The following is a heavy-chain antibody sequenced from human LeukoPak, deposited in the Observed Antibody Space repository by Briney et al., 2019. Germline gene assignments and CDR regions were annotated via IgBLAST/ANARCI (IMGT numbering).Heavy chain of an antibody. D-gene: IGHD3-16*01. J-gene: IGHJ4*02. CDR2: IWYDGSNK. Sequence: GGSLRPSCAASGFTFSSYGMHWVRQAPGKGLEWVAVIWYDGSNKYYADSVKGRFTISRDNSKNTLYLQMNSLRAEDTAVYYCARDPVKTGWSWGFDYWGQGTLVTVSS. CDR1: GFTFSSYG. V-gene: IGHV3-33*01. CDR3: ARDPVKTGWSWGFDY.